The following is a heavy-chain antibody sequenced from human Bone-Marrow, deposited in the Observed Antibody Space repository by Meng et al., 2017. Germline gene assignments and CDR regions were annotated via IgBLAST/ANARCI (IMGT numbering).Heavy chain of an antibody. CDR3: ARHKGNSYGYLYFDY. CDR1: GGSISDRSYS. Sequence: QPQLQESGPGLGKPAETRSLTGTVAGGSISDRSYSWGWIRQPPGKGLEWIGSIYYFGDTFYSPSLRSRVTISVDTSKNQFSLKLSSVTAADTAVFYCARHKGNSYGYLYFDYWGQGILVTVSS. CDR2: IYYFGDT. D-gene: IGHD5-18*01. J-gene: IGHJ4*02. V-gene: IGHV4-39*01.